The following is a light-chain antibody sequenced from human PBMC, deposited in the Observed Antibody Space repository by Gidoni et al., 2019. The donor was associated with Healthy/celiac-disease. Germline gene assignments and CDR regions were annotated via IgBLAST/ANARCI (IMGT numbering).Light chain of an antibody. J-gene: IGKJ1*01. CDR2: DAS. V-gene: IGKV3-11*01. Sequence: EIVLTQSPATLSLSPGERATLPCRASQSVSSYLAWYQQKPGQAPSLLIYDASNRATGIPARFSGSGSGTDSPLTISSLEPEDFAVYYCQQRSNWPWTFGQGTKVEIK. CDR1: QSVSSY. CDR3: QQRSNWPWT.